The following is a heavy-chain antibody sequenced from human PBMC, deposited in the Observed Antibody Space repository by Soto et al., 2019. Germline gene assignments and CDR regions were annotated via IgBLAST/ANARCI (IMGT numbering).Heavy chain of an antibody. Sequence: PSETLSLTCTVSGGSISSYYWSWIRQPPGKGLEWIGYIYYSGSTNYNPSLKSRVTISVDTSKNQFSLKLSSVTAADTAVYYCARFLGDIVVVPAAIKGVWFDPWGQGTLVTVSS. D-gene: IGHD2-2*01. CDR1: GGSISSYY. CDR3: ARFLGDIVVVPAAIKGVWFDP. CDR2: IYYSGST. V-gene: IGHV4-59*08. J-gene: IGHJ5*02.